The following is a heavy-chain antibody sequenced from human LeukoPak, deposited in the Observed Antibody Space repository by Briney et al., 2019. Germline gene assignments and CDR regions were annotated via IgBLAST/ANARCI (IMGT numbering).Heavy chain of an antibody. Sequence: GGSLRLSCAASGFTFSSYWMSWVRQAPGKGLEWVANIKEDGSEKDYLDSVKGRFTISRDNAKNSVYLQISSLRADDTAVYYCARDTRGGHFDYWGQGTLVTVSS. CDR1: GFTFSSYW. CDR3: ARDTRGGHFDY. D-gene: IGHD6-25*01. J-gene: IGHJ4*02. V-gene: IGHV3-7*03. CDR2: IKEDGSEK.